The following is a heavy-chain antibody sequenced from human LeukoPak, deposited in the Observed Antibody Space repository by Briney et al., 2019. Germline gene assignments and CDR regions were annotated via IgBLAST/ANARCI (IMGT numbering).Heavy chain of an antibody. CDR2: ISIVSRYI. Sequence: KPGGSLRPSCAASGFTFSSYSMNWVRQAPGKGLEWVSAISIVSRYIYYADSVKGRFTISRDNAKNSLYLQMNSLRAEDTAVYYCARGNYYGSGSYSKGDYYYYYGMDVWGKGTTVTVSS. CDR1: GFTFSSYS. D-gene: IGHD3-10*01. CDR3: ARGNYYGSGSYSKGDYYYYYGMDV. V-gene: IGHV3-21*01. J-gene: IGHJ6*04.